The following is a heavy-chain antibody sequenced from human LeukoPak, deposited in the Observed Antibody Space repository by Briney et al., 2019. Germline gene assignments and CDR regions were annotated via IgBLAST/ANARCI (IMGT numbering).Heavy chain of an antibody. CDR3: ARDMSRYCSGGSCYSGTSDY. CDR1: GYTFTSYG. CDR2: ISAYNGNT. Sequence: GASVKVSCKASGYTFTSYGISWVRQPPGQGLEWMGWISAYNGNTNYAQKLQGRVTMTTDTSTSPAYMELRSLRSDDTAVYYCARDMSRYCSGGSCYSGTSDYWGQGTLVTVSS. D-gene: IGHD2-15*01. V-gene: IGHV1-18*01. J-gene: IGHJ4*02.